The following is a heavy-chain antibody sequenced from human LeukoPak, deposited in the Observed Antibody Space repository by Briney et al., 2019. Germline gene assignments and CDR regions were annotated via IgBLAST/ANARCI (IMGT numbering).Heavy chain of an antibody. D-gene: IGHD3-16*01. CDR1: GFTFSSYA. CDR2: ISSNGGST. V-gene: IGHV3-64*01. Sequence: PGGSLRLSCAASGFTFSSYAVHWVRQAPGKGLEYVSAISSNGGSTYYANSVKGRFTISRDNSKNTLYLQMGSLRAEGMAVYYCARGLAARFANWGQGTLVTVSS. J-gene: IGHJ4*02. CDR3: ARGLAARFAN.